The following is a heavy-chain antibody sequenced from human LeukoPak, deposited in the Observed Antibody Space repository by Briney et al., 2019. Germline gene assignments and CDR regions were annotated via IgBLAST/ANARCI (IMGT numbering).Heavy chain of an antibody. CDR2: IYSGGST. CDR1: GCSVSTNY. V-gene: IGHV3-53*01. Sequence: PGGSLRLSCAASGCSVSTNYMIWVRQAPGKGLKWVSIIYSGGSTYYADSVKGRFTISRDDSKNTLYLQMNSLRADDTAVFYCARGSLGSSTSPDCCPLDYWGQGALVTVSS. J-gene: IGHJ4*02. CDR3: ARGSLGSSTSPDCCPLDY. D-gene: IGHD2-21*01.